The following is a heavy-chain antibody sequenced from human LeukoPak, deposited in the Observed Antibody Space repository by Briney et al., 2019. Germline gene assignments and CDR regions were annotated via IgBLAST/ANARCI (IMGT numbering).Heavy chain of an antibody. CDR3: ATVENYYGQDSLDP. CDR2: MNPNSGNT. J-gene: IGHJ5*02. Sequence: ASVKVSRKASGYTFTSYDINWVRQATGQGLEWMGWMNPNSGNTGYAQKFQGRVTMTRNTSISTAYMELSSLRSEDTAVYYCATVENYYGQDSLDPWGQGTLVTVSS. D-gene: IGHD3-10*01. CDR1: GYTFTSYD. V-gene: IGHV1-8*01.